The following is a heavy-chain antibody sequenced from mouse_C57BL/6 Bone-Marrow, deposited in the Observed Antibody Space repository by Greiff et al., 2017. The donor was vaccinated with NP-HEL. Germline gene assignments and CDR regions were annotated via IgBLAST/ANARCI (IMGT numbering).Heavy chain of an antibody. CDR3: TGIRYYYGSSYVYFDV. J-gene: IGHJ1*03. CDR2: IRLKSDNYAT. D-gene: IGHD1-1*01. Sequence: EVKLQESGGGLVQPGGSMKLSCVASGFTFSNYWMNWVRQSPEKGLEWVAQIRLKSDNYATHYAESVKGRFTISRDDSKSSVYLQMNNLRAEDTGIYYCTGIRYYYGSSYVYFDVWGTGTTVTVSS. CDR1: GFTFSNYW. V-gene: IGHV6-3*01.